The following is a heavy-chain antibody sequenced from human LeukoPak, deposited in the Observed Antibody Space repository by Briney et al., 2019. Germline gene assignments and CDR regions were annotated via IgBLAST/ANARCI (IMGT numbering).Heavy chain of an antibody. CDR2: INHSGST. V-gene: IGHV4-34*01. CDR3: ARVSPYDFWSGLLQVGSQNWFDP. D-gene: IGHD3-3*01. CDR1: GGSFSGYY. J-gene: IGHJ5*02. Sequence: PSETLSLTCAVYGGSFSGYYWSWIRQPPGKGLEWIGEINHSGSTNYNPSLKSRVTISVDTSKNQFSLKLSSVTAADTVVYYCARVSPYDFWSGLLQVGSQNWFDPWGQGTLVTVSS.